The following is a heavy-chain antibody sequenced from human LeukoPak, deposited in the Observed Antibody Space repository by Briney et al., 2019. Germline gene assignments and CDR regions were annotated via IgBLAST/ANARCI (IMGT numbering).Heavy chain of an antibody. Sequence: ASVKVSCKVSGYTLTELSMHWVRQAPGKGLGWVGGFDPEDGETIYAQKFQGRVTMTEGTSTDTAYMELSSLRSEDTAVCYCATDLLDYVWGSYRRFDYRGQGTLVNVSS. D-gene: IGHD3-16*02. CDR1: GYTLTELS. J-gene: IGHJ4*02. CDR3: ATDLLDYVWGSYRRFDY. CDR2: FDPEDGET. V-gene: IGHV1-24*01.